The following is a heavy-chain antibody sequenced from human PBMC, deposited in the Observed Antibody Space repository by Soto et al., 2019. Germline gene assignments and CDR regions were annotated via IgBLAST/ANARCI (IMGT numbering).Heavy chain of an antibody. CDR3: ARDRRLTLRPRLEEPAYYYYYGMDV. CDR1: GGSISSGGYY. V-gene: IGHV4-31*03. CDR2: IYYSGST. D-gene: IGHD4-17*01. J-gene: IGHJ6*02. Sequence: QVQLQESGPGLVKPSQTLSLTCTVSGGSISSGGYYWSWIRQHPGKGLEWIGYIYYSGSTYYNPSLKSRVTITVDTSKNQFSLKLSSVTAADTAVYYCARDRRLTLRPRLEEPAYYYYYGMDVWGQGTTVTVSS.